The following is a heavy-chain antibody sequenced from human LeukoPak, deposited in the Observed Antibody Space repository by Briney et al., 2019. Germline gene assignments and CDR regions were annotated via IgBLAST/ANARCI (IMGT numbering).Heavy chain of an antibody. Sequence: PSQTLSLTCAISGDSVSSNSAAWNWIRQSPSRGLEWLGRTYYRSKWYNDYAVSVKSRITINPDTSKNQFSLQLNSATPEDTAVYYCARDLGITMVRGAKYFDYWGQGTLVTVSS. J-gene: IGHJ4*02. CDR1: GDSVSSNSAA. CDR2: TYYRSKWYN. V-gene: IGHV6-1*01. CDR3: ARDLGITMVRGAKYFDY. D-gene: IGHD3-10*01.